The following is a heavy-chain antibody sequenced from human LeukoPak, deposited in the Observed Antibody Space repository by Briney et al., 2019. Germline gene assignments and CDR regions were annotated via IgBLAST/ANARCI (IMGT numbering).Heavy chain of an antibody. CDR2: IYPGDFDT. Sequence: GESLKISCKGSGYSFTNYWIGWVRQMPGKGLEWMGIIYPGDFDTRYSPSFQSQVTISADKSISTAYLQWSSLKASDTAIYYCVRRDYGSNNLDYWGQGTLVTASS. CDR1: GYSFTNYW. CDR3: VRRDYGSNNLDY. D-gene: IGHD4/OR15-4a*01. V-gene: IGHV5-51*01. J-gene: IGHJ4*02.